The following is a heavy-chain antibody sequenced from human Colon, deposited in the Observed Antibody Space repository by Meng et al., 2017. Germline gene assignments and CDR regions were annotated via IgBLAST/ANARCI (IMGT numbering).Heavy chain of an antibody. CDR3: AHGVVASATLGAWFDS. J-gene: IGHJ5*01. CDR1: GFSLNTDGVA. V-gene: IGHV2-5*02. D-gene: IGHD2-15*01. CDR2: IYWDDDA. Sequence: QITLKEFGPTLFKPTQTLTLTCSFSGFSLNTDGVAVGWISQPPGKAPERLALIYWDDDARYSPSLKNRLSITQDAAKNQVVLTMTNMESVDTATYFCAHGVVASATLGAWFDSWGQGTLVTVSS.